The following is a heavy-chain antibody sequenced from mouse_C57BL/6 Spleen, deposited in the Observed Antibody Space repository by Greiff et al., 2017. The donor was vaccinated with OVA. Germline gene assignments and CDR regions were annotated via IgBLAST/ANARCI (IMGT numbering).Heavy chain of an antibody. J-gene: IGHJ3*01. V-gene: IGHV1-26*01. CDR2: INPNNGGT. CDR1: GYTFTDYY. Sequence: EVQLQQSGPELVKPGASVKISCKASGYTFTDYYMNWVKQSHGKSLEWIGDINPNNGGTSYNQKFKGKATLTVDKSSSTAYMELRSLTSEDSAVYYCAREHGNYLPWFAYWGQGTLVTVSA. CDR3: AREHGNYLPWFAY. D-gene: IGHD2-1*01.